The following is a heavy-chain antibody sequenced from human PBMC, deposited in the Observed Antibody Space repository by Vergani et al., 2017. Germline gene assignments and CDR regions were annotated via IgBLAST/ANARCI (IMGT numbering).Heavy chain of an antibody. V-gene: IGHV3-9*01. D-gene: IGHD3-9*01. J-gene: IGHJ4*02. Sequence: EVQLVESGGGLVQPGRSLRLSCAASGFTFDDYAMHWVRQAPGKGLEWASGISWNSGSIGYADSVKGRFTISRDNAKNSLYLQMNSLRAEDTALYYCAKASDILTGYYDYWGQGTLVTVSS. CDR1: GFTFDDYA. CDR2: ISWNSGSI. CDR3: AKASDILTGYYDY.